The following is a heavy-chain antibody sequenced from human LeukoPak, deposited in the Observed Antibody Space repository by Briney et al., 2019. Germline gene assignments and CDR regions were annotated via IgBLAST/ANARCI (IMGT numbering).Heavy chain of an antibody. CDR2: ISSSSSYI. Sequence: GGSLRLSCAASGLTFSSYWMSWVRHAPGKGLEWVSSISSSSSYIYYADSVKGRFTISRDNAKNSLYLQMNSLRAEDTAVYYCARDGGYCSSTSCYTVVEETVEGDAFDIWGQGTMVTVSS. CDR1: GLTFSSYW. CDR3: ARDGGYCSSTSCYTVVEETVEGDAFDI. V-gene: IGHV3-21*01. D-gene: IGHD2-2*02. J-gene: IGHJ3*02.